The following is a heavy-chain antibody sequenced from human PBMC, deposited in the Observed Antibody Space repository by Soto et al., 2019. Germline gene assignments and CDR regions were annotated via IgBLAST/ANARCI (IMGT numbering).Heavy chain of an antibody. Sequence: QVQLVQSGAEVKKPGASVKVSCKASGYTFTSFGISWVRQAPGQGLEWMGWISAYNGNTNYAENLQGRVTMSTDTSTSTAYMELRSLRSDDAAVYYCARDHRGGTDAFDIWGQGTMVTVSS. CDR3: ARDHRGGTDAFDI. CDR1: GYTFTSFG. CDR2: ISAYNGNT. D-gene: IGHD2-15*01. V-gene: IGHV1-18*01. J-gene: IGHJ3*02.